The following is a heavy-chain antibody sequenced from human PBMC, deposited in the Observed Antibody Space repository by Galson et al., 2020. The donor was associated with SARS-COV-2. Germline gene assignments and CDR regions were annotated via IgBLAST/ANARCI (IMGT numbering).Heavy chain of an antibody. J-gene: IGHJ4*02. Sequence: GESLKISCAASGFTVSSNYMSWVRQAPGKGLERVSVIYSGGSTYYADSVKGRFTISRDNSKNTLYLQMNSLRAEDTAVYYCARDPPPPRSITGTSLWGQGTLVTVSS. D-gene: IGHD1-7*01. CDR1: GFTVSSNY. CDR2: IYSGGST. V-gene: IGHV3-66*01. CDR3: ARDPPPPRSITGTSL.